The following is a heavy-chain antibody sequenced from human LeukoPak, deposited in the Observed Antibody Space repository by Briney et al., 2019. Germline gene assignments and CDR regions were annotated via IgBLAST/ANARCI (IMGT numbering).Heavy chain of an antibody. CDR1: GYTFSNHG. CDR3: ARVPLRSSKTRGDCQPFDY. J-gene: IGHJ4*02. CDR2: ISANSGSA. V-gene: IGHV1-18*01. D-gene: IGHD2-21*02. Sequence: ASVKVSCKASGYTFSNHGISWVRQAPGQGLEWMGWISANSGSANYAQKFQGRVTMTTDTSTSTAYMDLRSLRSDDTAVYYCARVPLRSSKTRGDCQPFDYWGQGTLVTVSS.